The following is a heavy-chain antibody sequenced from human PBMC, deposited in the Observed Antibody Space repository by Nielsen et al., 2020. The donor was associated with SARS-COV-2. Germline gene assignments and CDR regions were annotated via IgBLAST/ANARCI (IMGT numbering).Heavy chain of an antibody. J-gene: IGHJ6*02. CDR1: GYTFSNYW. D-gene: IGHD3-10*01. Sequence: GESLKISCRASGYTFSNYWIGWVRQMPGKGLEWMGIIFPGDSDTRYSPSFQGQVTISADKSISTTYLQWRSLKASDTAMYYCAREGRDDSGTERRGMDVWGRGTTVTVSS. CDR2: IFPGDSDT. CDR3: AREGRDDSGTERRGMDV. V-gene: IGHV5-51*01.